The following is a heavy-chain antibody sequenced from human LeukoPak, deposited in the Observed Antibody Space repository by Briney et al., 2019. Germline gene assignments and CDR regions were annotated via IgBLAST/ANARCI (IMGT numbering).Heavy chain of an antibody. CDR2: IYYSGST. J-gene: IGHJ4*02. CDR3: ASLVGATTRGRFDY. V-gene: IGHV4-39*01. Sequence: SESLSPTCSVSGGSISSRCYYWGWIRQPPGKGLEWIGSIYYSGSTYYNPSLKSRVTISVDTSKNQFSLKLSSVTAADTAVYYCASLVGATTRGRFDYWGQGTLVTVSS. D-gene: IGHD1-26*01. CDR1: GGSISSRCYY.